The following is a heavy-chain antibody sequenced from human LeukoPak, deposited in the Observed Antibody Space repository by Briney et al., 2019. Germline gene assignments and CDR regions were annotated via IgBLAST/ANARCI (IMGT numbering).Heavy chain of an antibody. CDR2: ISGSGGST. CDR1: GLTFSSYA. D-gene: IGHD2-21*02. V-gene: IGHV3-23*01. Sequence: GGSLRLSCAASGLTFSSYAMSWVRQAPGKGLEWVSAISGSGGSTYYADSVKGRFTISRDNSKNTLYLQMTSLRVEDTAIYYCATAGLDYWGQGSLVTVSS. J-gene: IGHJ4*02. CDR3: ATAGLDY.